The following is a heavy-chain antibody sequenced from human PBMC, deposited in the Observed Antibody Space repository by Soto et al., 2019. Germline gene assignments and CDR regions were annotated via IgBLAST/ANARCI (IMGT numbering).Heavy chain of an antibody. J-gene: IGHJ4*02. CDR1: GGTFSSYA. D-gene: IGHD1-26*01. CDR3: ARTLVGATTPYYFDY. V-gene: IGHV1-69*13. Sequence: SVKVSCKASGGTFSSYAISWVRQAPGQGLEWMGGIIPIFGTANYAQKFQGRVTITADESTSTAYMELSSLRSEDTAVYYCARTLVGATTPYYFDYWGQGTLVTVSS. CDR2: IIPIFGTA.